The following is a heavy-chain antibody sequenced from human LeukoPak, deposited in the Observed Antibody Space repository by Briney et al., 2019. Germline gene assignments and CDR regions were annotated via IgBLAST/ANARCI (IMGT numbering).Heavy chain of an antibody. D-gene: IGHD5-18*01. V-gene: IGHV3-23*01. J-gene: IGHJ4*02. CDR3: AKDNIGYSYGYFDY. Sequence: GGSLRLSCAASGFTFSSYAMSWVRQAPGKGLEWVSAISGSGGSTYYAASVKGRFTISRNNSKNTLYLQMNSLRAEDTAVYYCAKDNIGYSYGYFDYWGQGTLVTVSS. CDR2: ISGSGGST. CDR1: GFTFSSYA.